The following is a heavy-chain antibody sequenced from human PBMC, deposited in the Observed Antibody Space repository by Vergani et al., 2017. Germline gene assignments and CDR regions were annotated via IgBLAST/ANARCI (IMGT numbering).Heavy chain of an antibody. J-gene: IGHJ3*02. CDR3: ARGTFLHAFDN. V-gene: IGHV4-39*01. CDR1: GGSINTDNYY. D-gene: IGHD1-26*01. Sequence: QLLLQESGPGLVKPSETLSLTCTVSGGSINTDNYYWGWVRQSPVKGLEFLANIYYSGGSYYNPSLKSRLTISIDTSKNQFSLSLSSVTAADTAVYYCARGTFLHAFDNWGQGIVVTVSS. CDR2: IYYSGGS.